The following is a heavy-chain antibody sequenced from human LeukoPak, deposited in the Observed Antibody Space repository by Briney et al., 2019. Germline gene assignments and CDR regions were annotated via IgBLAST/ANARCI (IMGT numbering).Heavy chain of an antibody. J-gene: IGHJ4*02. CDR1: GFTLSSYW. D-gene: IGHD6-6*01. CDR3: ARGMTELEN. Sequence: GGSPRLSCVASGFTLSSYWMSWVRQAPGKGLEWVANIREDGNEKYYVDSVKGRFTISRDNAKNSLWLQMNSLRAEDTAVYYCARGMTELENWGQGTLVTVSS. CDR2: IREDGNEK. V-gene: IGHV3-7*01.